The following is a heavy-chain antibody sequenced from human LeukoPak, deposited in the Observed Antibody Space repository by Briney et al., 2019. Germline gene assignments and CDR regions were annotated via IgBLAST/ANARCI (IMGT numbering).Heavy chain of an antibody. CDR2: IYYSGST. J-gene: IGHJ4*02. CDR1: GGSISSGDYY. V-gene: IGHV4-30-4*02. Sequence: SETLSLTCTVSGGSISSGDYYWSWIRQPPGKGLEWIGYIYYSGSTYYNPSLKSRVTISVGTSKNQFSLKLSSVTASDTAVYYCARLPYSSGWYVYWGQGILVTVSS. CDR3: ARLPYSSGWYVY. D-gene: IGHD6-19*01.